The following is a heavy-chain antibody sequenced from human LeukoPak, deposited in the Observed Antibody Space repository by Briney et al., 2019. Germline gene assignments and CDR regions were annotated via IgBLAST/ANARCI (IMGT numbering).Heavy chain of an antibody. J-gene: IGHJ3*02. V-gene: IGHV4-30-4*08. CDR3: ARVEFFDAFDI. D-gene: IGHD3-10*01. CDR2: IYYSGST. Sequence: SQTLSLTCTVSGGSISSGGYYWSWIRQPPGKGLEWIGYIYYSGSTYYNPSLKSRVTISVDTSKNQFSLKLSSVTAADTAVYYCARVEFFDAFDIWGQGTMVTVSS. CDR1: GGSISSGGYY.